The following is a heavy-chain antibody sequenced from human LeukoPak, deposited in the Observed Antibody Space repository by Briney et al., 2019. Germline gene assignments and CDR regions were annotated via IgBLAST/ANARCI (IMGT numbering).Heavy chain of an antibody. CDR2: ISGGGGTT. D-gene: IGHD3-10*01. V-gene: IGHV3-23*01. Sequence: GGSLRLSCAASGFSFSSYSMNWVRQAPRKGLEWVSVISGGGGTTYYSDSVKGRFTISRDNSKNTLYLQMNSLRAEDTAIYYCAKASTFGELNRPFDYWGQGTPVTVSS. CDR1: GFSFSSYS. CDR3: AKASTFGELNRPFDY. J-gene: IGHJ4*02.